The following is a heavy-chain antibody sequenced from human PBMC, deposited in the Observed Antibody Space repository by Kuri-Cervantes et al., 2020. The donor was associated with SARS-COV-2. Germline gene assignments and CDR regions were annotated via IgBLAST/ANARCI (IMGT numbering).Heavy chain of an antibody. CDR3: TSLSTVAPFDY. V-gene: IGHV3-73*01. CDR2: IRSKANSYAT. D-gene: IGHD4-11*01. CDR1: GFTFSGYA. J-gene: IGHJ4*01. Sequence: ESLTLTCAASGFTFSGYAMHWVRQASGKGLEWVGRIRSKANSYATAYAASVRGRFTISRDDSKNTAYLQMNSLKTEDTAVYYCTSLSTVAPFDYWGHGTLVTVSS.